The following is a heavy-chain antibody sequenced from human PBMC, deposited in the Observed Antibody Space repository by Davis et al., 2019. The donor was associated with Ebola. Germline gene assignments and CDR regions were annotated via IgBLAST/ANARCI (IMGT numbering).Heavy chain of an antibody. CDR1: GFTFSSYS. V-gene: IGHV3-21*03. Sequence: GGSLRLSCAASGFTFSSYSMNWVRQAPGKGLEWVSSISSSSSYIYYADSVKGRFTISRDNAKNTLYLQMDSLKIEDTAVYYCSRDLKQRPPSYYDGMDVWGQGTSVTVSS. CDR3: SRDLKQRPPSYYDGMDV. J-gene: IGHJ6*02. D-gene: IGHD6-6*01. CDR2: ISSSSSYI.